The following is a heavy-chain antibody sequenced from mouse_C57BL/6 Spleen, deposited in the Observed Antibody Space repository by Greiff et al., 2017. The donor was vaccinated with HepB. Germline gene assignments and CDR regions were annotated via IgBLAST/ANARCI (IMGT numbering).Heavy chain of an antibody. D-gene: IGHD2-1*01. CDR1: GYTFTSYG. CDR3: ARDGNYEFAY. J-gene: IGHJ3*01. CDR2: IYPRSGNT. Sequence: QVQLQQSGAELARPGASVKLSCKASGYTFTSYGISWVTQRTGQGLEWIGEIYPRSGNTYYNEKFKGKATLTADKSSSTAYMELRSLTSEDSAVYFCARDGNYEFAYWGQGTLVTVSA. V-gene: IGHV1-81*01.